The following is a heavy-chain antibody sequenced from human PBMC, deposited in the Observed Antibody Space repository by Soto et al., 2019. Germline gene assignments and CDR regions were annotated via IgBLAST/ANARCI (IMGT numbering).Heavy chain of an antibody. V-gene: IGHV1-69*13. CDR2: IIPIFGTA. D-gene: IGHD4-17*01. CDR3: ASALTTAIGGRY. Sequence: SVKVSCKASGGTFSSYAIGWVRQAPGQGLEWMGGIIPIFGTANYAQKFQGRVTITADESTSTAYMELSSLRSEDTAVYYCASALTTAIGGRYWGQGTLVTVSA. CDR1: GGTFSSYA. J-gene: IGHJ4*02.